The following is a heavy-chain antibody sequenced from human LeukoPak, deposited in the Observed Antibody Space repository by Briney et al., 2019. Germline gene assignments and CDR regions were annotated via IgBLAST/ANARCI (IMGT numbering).Heavy chain of an antibody. CDR3: AAFPSYASGSF. D-gene: IGHD3-10*01. Sequence: ASVKVSCKASGYTFGDYYMHWVRQAPGQGLEWMGWINPDSGGTNSAQKFQGRVTMTRDTSISTAYMELSSLTSDDTAVYYCAAFPSYASGSFWGQGTLVTVSP. CDR1: GYTFGDYY. CDR2: INPDSGGT. V-gene: IGHV1-2*02. J-gene: IGHJ4*02.